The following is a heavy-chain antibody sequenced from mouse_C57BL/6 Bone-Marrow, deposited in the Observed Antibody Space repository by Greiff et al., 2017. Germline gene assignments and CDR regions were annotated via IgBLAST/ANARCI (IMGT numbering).Heavy chain of an antibody. CDR2: IRNKANGYTT. D-gene: IGHD1-1*01. V-gene: IGHV7-4*01. Sequence: EVKVVESGGGLVQPGASLRLSCAASGFTFTDYYMSWVRQPPGKAPEWLALIRNKANGYTTEYTASVKGRFTISRDNSQNILYLQMNTLRAEDSATYDCVKAEPSLYGYAMDYWGQGTSVTVSS. CDR3: VKAEPSLYGYAMDY. J-gene: IGHJ4*01. CDR1: GFTFTDYY.